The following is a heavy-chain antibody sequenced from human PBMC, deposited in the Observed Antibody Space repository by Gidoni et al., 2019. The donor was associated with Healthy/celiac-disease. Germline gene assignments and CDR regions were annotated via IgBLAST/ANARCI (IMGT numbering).Heavy chain of an antibody. J-gene: IGHJ6*02. CDR1: GFTFRRYG. D-gene: IGHD3-10*01. CDR3: ASSSITMPGAGDYYYGMDV. CDR2: ISYDGSNK. V-gene: IGHV3-30*03. Sequence: QVQLVESGGGVVQPGRSLRLSCPPSGFTFRRYGLHWVRQAPGKGLEWVAVISYDGSNKYYADSVKGRFTISRDNSKNTLYLQMNSLRAEDTAVYYCASSSITMPGAGDYYYGMDVWGQGTTVTVSS.